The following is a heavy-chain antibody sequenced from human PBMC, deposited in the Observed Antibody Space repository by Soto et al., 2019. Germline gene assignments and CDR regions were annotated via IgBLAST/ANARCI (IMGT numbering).Heavy chain of an antibody. J-gene: IGHJ4*02. CDR3: ARDGFVVTPAASDYLDY. Sequence: PGGSLRLSCAASGFMFSSYGMHWVRQAPGKGLEWVAVIWYDGTNKYYADSVKGRFTISRDNSKNTLYLQMNNLRAEGTAVYYCARDGFVVTPAASDYLDYWGQGTLVTVSS. V-gene: IGHV3-33*01. D-gene: IGHD2-2*01. CDR1: GFMFSSYG. CDR2: IWYDGTNK.